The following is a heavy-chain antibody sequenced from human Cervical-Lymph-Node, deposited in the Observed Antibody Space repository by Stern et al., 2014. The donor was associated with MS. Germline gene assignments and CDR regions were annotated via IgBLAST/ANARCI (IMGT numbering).Heavy chain of an antibody. J-gene: IGHJ6*02. D-gene: IGHD3-10*01. CDR3: ARDSYPYGMDV. CDR1: GGSISSYY. Sequence: QLQLQESGPGLVKPSETLSLTCTVSGGSISSYYWSWIRQPPGKGLEWIGYIYYSGSTNYNPSLKSRVTISVDTSKNQFSLKLSSVTAADTAVYYCARDSYPYGMDVWGQGTTVTVSS. V-gene: IGHV4-59*01. CDR2: IYYSGST.